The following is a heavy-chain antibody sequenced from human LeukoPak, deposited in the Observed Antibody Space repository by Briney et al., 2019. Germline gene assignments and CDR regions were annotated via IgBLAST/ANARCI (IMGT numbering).Heavy chain of an antibody. CDR3: AKDPRYCSGGSCYPNNWFDP. CDR1: GFTFSSYA. CDR2: ISGSGGST. D-gene: IGHD2-15*01. Sequence: GGSLRLSCAASGFTFSSYAMSWVRQAPGKGLKWVSAISGSGGSTYYADSVKDRFTISRDNTKNTLYLQMNSLRAEDTAVYYCAKDPRYCSGGSCYPNNWFDPWGQGTLVIVSA. J-gene: IGHJ5*02. V-gene: IGHV3-23*01.